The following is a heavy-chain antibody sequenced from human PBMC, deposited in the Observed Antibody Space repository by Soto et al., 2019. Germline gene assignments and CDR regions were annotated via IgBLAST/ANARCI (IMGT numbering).Heavy chain of an antibody. CDR2: INPSGGST. Sequence: ASVKVSCKASGYTFTSYYMHWVRQAPGQGLEWMGIINPSGGSTSYAQKFQGRVTMTRDTSTSTVYMELSSLRSEDTAVYYCARVGYPRADYGDYPKNYYYYYGMDVWGQGTTVTVSS. CDR3: ARVGYPRADYGDYPKNYYYYYGMDV. V-gene: IGHV1-46*01. CDR1: GYTFTSYY. J-gene: IGHJ6*02. D-gene: IGHD4-17*01.